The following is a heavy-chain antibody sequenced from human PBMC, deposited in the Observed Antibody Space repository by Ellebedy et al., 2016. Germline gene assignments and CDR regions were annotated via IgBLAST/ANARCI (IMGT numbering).Heavy chain of an antibody. CDR1: GYTFRSYT. J-gene: IGHJ5*02. CDR2: ISVYNGDT. CDR3: VREGGGGWFDP. Sequence: ASVKVSXXASGYTFRSYTISWVRQAPGQGLEWMGWISVYNGDTHYAQKVQGRVTMTTDTSMRTAYLEVRSLGSADTAVYYCVREGGGGWFDPWGQGTLVTVSS. D-gene: IGHD4-23*01. V-gene: IGHV1-18*01.